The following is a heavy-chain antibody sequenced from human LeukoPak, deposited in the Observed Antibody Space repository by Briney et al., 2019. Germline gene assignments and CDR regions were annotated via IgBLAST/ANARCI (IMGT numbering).Heavy chain of an antibody. CDR3: AKDLHWAFDY. CDR1: RFTFSSYG. V-gene: IGHV3-23*01. Sequence: PGGSLRLSCAASRFTFSSYGMSWLRQAPGRGLEWVSALSGNGGTTYYVDSVKGRFTISRDNFKNTLYLQMNSLRAEDTAVYYCAKDLHWAFDYWGQGTLVTVSS. J-gene: IGHJ4*02. CDR2: LSGNGGTT. D-gene: IGHD7-27*01.